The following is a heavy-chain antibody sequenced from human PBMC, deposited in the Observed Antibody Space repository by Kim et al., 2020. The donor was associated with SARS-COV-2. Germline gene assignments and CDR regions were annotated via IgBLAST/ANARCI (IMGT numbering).Heavy chain of an antibody. CDR2: GSST. D-gene: IGHD1-26*01. J-gene: IGHJ4*02. V-gene: IGHV3-74*01. Sequence: GSSTSNADSVKGRFTISRDNAKNTLYLQMNSLRAEDTAVYYCARALPLDYWGQGTLVTVSS. CDR3: ARALPLDY.